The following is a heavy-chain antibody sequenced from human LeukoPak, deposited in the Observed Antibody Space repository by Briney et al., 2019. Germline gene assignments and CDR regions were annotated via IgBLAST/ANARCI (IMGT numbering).Heavy chain of an antibody. CDR2: IKSDGITI. D-gene: IGHD2-8*01. V-gene: IGHV3-74*01. CDR3: ARQGIYCTNGVCYTEGAFDY. Sequence: GGSLRLSCAASGFTFSNYMMHWVRQAPGKGLVWVSRIKSDGITITYADSVKGRFTISRDNSKNTLYLQMNSLRAEDTAVYYCARQGIYCTNGVCYTEGAFDYWGQGTLVTVSS. J-gene: IGHJ4*02. CDR1: GFTFSNYM.